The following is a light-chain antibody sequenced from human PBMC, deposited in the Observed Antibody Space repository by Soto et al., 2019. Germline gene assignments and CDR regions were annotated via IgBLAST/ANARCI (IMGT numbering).Light chain of an antibody. Sequence: EIVLTQSPGTLSLSPGERATLSCRASQSVSNSYLAWYQQNPGRAPRLLIYGASSRATGIPDRFSGSGSGTDLILTISRLEPEDFAVYYCQQYGSSPWTFGQGTKVEIK. V-gene: IGKV3-20*01. J-gene: IGKJ1*01. CDR2: GAS. CDR1: QSVSNSY. CDR3: QQYGSSPWT.